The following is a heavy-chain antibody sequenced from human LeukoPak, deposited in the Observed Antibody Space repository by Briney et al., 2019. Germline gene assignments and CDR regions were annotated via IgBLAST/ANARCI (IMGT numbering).Heavy chain of an antibody. CDR2: VSHDGSER. J-gene: IGHJ5*02. D-gene: IGHD4-23*01. CDR3: ARDGFVGGNYFGYWFDL. CDR1: GGNFGSYA. Sequence: GGSLRLSCAASGGNFGSYAVNWVRQAPGKGLDWVSAVSHDGSERYADSVKGRFTISRDNSRNTLYLQMNSRRVEDTAVYYCARDGFVGGNYFGYWFDLWGQGTLVTVSS. V-gene: IGHV3-30*04.